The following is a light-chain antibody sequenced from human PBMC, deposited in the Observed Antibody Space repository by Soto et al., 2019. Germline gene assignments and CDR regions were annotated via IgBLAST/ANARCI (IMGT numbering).Light chain of an antibody. J-gene: IGLJ2*01. CDR3: SSYTNDMSVV. CDR1: SSDVGGYNY. Sequence: QSALTQPPSASGSPGQSVTISCTGTSSDVGGYNYVSWYQQHPGKAPKLMIYEVSERPSGVPDRFSGSKSSNTASLNISGLQAEDEADYYCSSYTNDMSVVFGGGTKLTVL. V-gene: IGLV2-8*01. CDR2: EVS.